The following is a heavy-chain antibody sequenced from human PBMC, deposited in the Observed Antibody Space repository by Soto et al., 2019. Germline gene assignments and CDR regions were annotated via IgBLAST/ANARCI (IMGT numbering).Heavy chain of an antibody. V-gene: IGHV1-18*01. CDR3: AREAAVIAAAGPDY. J-gene: IGHJ4*02. D-gene: IGHD6-13*01. CDR1: GYTFSTYG. CDR2: ISAYNGDTET. Sequence: QVQLVQSGAEVKKPGASVKVSCKASGYTFSTYGISWVRQAPGQGLEWMGWISAYNGDTETNYAQKFQGRGTMTTDTSTSAAYMELRNLRSDDTAVYYCAREAAVIAAAGPDYWGQGTLVTVSS.